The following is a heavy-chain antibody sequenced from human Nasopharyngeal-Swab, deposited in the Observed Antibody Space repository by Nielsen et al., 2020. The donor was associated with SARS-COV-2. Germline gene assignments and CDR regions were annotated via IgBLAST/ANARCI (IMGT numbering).Heavy chain of an antibody. D-gene: IGHD2-2*01. V-gene: IGHV3-53*04. CDR1: GFTVSSNY. J-gene: IGHJ4*02. CDR2: IYSGGST. Sequence: GGSLRLSCAASGFTVSSNYMSWVRQAPGKGLEWVSVIYSGGSTYYADSVKGRFTISRHNSKNTLYLRMNSLRAEDTAAYYCARADDYCSSTSCYWGGFDYWGQGTLVTVSS. CDR3: ARADDYCSSTSCYWGGFDY.